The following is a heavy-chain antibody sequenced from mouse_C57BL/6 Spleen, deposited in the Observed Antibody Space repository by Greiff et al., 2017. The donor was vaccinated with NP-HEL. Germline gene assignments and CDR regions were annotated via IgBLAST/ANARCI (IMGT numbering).Heavy chain of an antibody. Sequence: VQLQQSGAELVKPGASVKLSCKASGYTFTSYWMHWVKQRPGQGLEWIGMIHPNSGSTNYNEKFKSKATLTVDKSSSTAYMQLSCLTSEDSAVYYCARLLIYYGYDGFAYWGQGTLVTVSA. D-gene: IGHD2-2*01. CDR3: ARLLIYYGYDGFAY. J-gene: IGHJ3*01. CDR2: IHPNSGST. CDR1: GYTFTSYW. V-gene: IGHV1-64*01.